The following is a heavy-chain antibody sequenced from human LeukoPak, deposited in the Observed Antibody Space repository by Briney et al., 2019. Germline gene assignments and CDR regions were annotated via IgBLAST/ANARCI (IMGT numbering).Heavy chain of an antibody. J-gene: IGHJ6*03. CDR3: ARDTGSYYYYYMDV. V-gene: IGHV4-38-2*02. CDR1: GYSISSGYY. Sequence: EASETLSLTCAVSGYSISSGYYWGWIRQPPGQGLEWIGSIYHSGSTYYNPSLKSRVTISVDTSKNQFSLKLSSVTAADTAVYYCARDTGSYYYYYMDVWGKGTTVTVSS. CDR2: IYHSGST. D-gene: IGHD2-15*01.